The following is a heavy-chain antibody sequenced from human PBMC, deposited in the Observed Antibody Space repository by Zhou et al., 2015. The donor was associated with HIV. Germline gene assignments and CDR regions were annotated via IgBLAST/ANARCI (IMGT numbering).Heavy chain of an antibody. J-gene: IGHJ4*02. CDR2: IRSKPYGGTT. CDR1: GFTFGHYA. D-gene: IGHD6-13*01. V-gene: IGHV3-49*03. Sequence: EVQLVESGGGLVQPGRSLRLSCAASGFTFGHYAVSWFRQAPGKGLEWVGFIRSKPYGGTTEYAASVRGRFTISRDDSKSIAYLQMNSLKTEDTAVYYCTRGGIAAAGTGTVFDYWGQGTLVTVSS. CDR3: TRGGIAAAGTGTVFDY.